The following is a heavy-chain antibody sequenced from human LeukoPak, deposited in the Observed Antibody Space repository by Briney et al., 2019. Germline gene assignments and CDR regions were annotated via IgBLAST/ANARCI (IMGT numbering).Heavy chain of an antibody. CDR3: ASRTYYYDGGARAFDI. CDR1: GFTFSDYY. Sequence: PGGSLRLSCAASGFTFSDYYMSWARQAPGKGLEWVSHVCSSSSYTNYADSVKGRFTISRDNAKNSLYLQMNRLRAEDPAVYYCASRTYYYDGGARAFDIWGQGTMVTVSS. CDR2: VCSSSSYT. V-gene: IGHV3-11*06. J-gene: IGHJ3*02. D-gene: IGHD3-22*01.